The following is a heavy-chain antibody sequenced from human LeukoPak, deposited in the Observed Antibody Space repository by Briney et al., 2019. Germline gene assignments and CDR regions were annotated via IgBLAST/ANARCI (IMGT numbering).Heavy chain of an antibody. V-gene: IGHV3-23*01. J-gene: IGHJ3*02. CDR2: ISGSGGST. D-gene: IGHD6-13*01. Sequence: GGSLRLSCAVSGFTFRTYAMSWVRQAPGKGLEWVSAISGSGGSTYYADSVKGRFTISRDNSKNTLYLQMNSLRAEDTAVYYCAKDRDSSSWLAFDIWGQGTMVTVSS. CDR3: AKDRDSSSWLAFDI. CDR1: GFTFRTYA.